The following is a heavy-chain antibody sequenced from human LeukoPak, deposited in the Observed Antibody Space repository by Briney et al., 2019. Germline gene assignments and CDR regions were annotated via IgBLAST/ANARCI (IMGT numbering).Heavy chain of an antibody. CDR2: INPSGGSA. J-gene: IGHJ4*02. V-gene: IGHV1-46*01. CDR3: ARGLGSGSYDGF. D-gene: IGHD3-10*01. CDR1: GDTFTSYR. Sequence: ASVKVSCKASGDTFTSYRVHWVRQAPGQGLEWMGIINPSGGSATHAQKFQGRITMTRDTSMSTLYMELSSLRSEDTAVYYCARGLGSGSYDGFWGQGTLVTVSS.